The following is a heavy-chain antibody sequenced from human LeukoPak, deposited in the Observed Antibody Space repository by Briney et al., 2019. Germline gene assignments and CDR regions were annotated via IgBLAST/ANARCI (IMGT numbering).Heavy chain of an antibody. D-gene: IGHD3-22*01. V-gene: IGHV1-18*01. CDR2: ISAYNGNT. CDR1: GYTFTSYG. CDR3: ARVITMIVVVITPYGMDV. Sequence: GASVKVSCKASGYTFTSYGISWVRQAPGQGLEWMGWISAYNGNTNYAQKLQGRVTMTTDTSTGTAYMELRSLRSDDTAVYYCARVITMIVVVITPYGMDVWGQGTTVTVSS. J-gene: IGHJ6*02.